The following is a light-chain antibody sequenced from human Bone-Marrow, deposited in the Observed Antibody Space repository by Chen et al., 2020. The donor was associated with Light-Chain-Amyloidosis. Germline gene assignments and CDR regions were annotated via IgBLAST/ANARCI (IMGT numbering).Light chain of an antibody. CDR1: QSVSSSY. CDR3: QQYGSSLIT. J-gene: IGKJ5*01. CDR2: GAS. V-gene: IGKV3-20*01. Sequence: EIVLTQSPGTLSLSPGERATLPCRASQSVSSSYLAWYQQKPGQAPRLLIYGASSRATGIPDRCSGSGSGTDFTLTISRLEPEDFAVYYCQQYGSSLITFGQGTRLEIK.